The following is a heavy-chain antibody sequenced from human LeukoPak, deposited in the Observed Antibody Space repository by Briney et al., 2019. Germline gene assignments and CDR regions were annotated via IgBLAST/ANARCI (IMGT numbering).Heavy chain of an antibody. Sequence: SVKVSCKASGGTFSSYAISWVRQAPGQGLEWMGRIIPILDIANYAQKFQGRVTITADKSTSTAYMELSSLRSEDTAVYYCALDCSGGSCSPKEDDYWGQGTLVTVSS. J-gene: IGHJ4*02. CDR3: ALDCSGGSCSPKEDDY. CDR1: GGTFSSYA. V-gene: IGHV1-69*04. D-gene: IGHD2-15*01. CDR2: IIPILDIA.